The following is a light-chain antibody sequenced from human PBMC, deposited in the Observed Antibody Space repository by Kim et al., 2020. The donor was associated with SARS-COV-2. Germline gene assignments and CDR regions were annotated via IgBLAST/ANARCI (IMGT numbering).Light chain of an antibody. CDR2: AAS. CDR3: QELNSFSLT. CDR1: QDISNS. V-gene: IGKV1-9*01. J-gene: IGKJ4*01. Sequence: MQLTQSPSSLSASVGDKVTITCRASQDISNSLGWYQQKPGEAPNLLIYAASTLQRGVPSRFSGSGYGTDFTLTISSLQPEDFATYYCQELNSFSLTFGGGTKVDIK.